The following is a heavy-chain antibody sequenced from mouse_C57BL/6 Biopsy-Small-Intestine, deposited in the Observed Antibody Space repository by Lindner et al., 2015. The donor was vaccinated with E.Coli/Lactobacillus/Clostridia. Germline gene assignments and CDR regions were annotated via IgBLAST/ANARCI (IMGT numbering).Heavy chain of an antibody. CDR1: GYTFTDYY. CDR2: INPSSGGT. Sequence: SVKVSCKASGYTFTDYYIHWVRQAPGQGLEWMGWINPSSGGTKYAQNLQGRVTLTTDTSSGTAYMDLASLRYDDTAVYFCARDRFRGYYGMDVWGQGTPVTVSA. J-gene: IGHJ3*01. D-gene: IGHD1-2*01. CDR3: ARDRFRGYYGMDV. V-gene: IGHV1-84*02.